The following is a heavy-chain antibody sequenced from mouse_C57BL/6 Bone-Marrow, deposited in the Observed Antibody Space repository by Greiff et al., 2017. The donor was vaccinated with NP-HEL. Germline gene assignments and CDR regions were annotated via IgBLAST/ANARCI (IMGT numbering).Heavy chain of an antibody. Sequence: EVNVVESGPGLAKPSQTLSLTCSVTGYSITSDYWNWIRKFPGNKLEYMGYISYSGSTYYNPSLKSRISITRDTSKNQYYLQLNSVTTEDTATYYCARYHYGNYDYFDYWGQGTTLTVSS. CDR1: GYSITSDY. V-gene: IGHV3-8*01. D-gene: IGHD2-1*01. CDR3: ARYHYGNYDYFDY. CDR2: ISYSGST. J-gene: IGHJ2*01.